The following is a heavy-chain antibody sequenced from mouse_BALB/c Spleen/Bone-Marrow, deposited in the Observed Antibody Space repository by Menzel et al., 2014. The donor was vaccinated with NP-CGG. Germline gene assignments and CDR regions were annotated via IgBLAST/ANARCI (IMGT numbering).Heavy chain of an antibody. CDR1: GFNIKDTY. D-gene: IGHD1-1*01. Sequence: LQQSGAALVKPGASVRLSCAASGFNIKDTYMFCVKQRPDQGLEWIGRIDPAIINTKYDPKFQGKATIAADTSSNTAYLQLSSLTSEDTAIYYCARYRYYGSSYAMDYWGQGTSVTVSS. J-gene: IGHJ4*01. V-gene: IGHV14-3*02. CDR3: ARYRYYGSSYAMDY. CDR2: IDPAIINT.